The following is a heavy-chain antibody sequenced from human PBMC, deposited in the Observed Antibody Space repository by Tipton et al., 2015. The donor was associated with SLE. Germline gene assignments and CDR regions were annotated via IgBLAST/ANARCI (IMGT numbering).Heavy chain of an antibody. CDR2: MYTSGST. Sequence: LRLSCAVYGGSFSGYYWSWIRQLPGKGLEWIGRMYTSGSTNYNPSLQSRVTISVDTSKNQFSLKLSSVTAADTAVYYCARSPPSQVYDYWGQGNLVTVSS. V-gene: IGHV4-4*08. CDR3: ARSPPSQVYDY. J-gene: IGHJ4*02. CDR1: GGSFSGYY.